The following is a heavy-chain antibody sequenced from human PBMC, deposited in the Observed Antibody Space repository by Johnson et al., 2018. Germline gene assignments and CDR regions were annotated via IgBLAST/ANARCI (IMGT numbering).Heavy chain of an antibody. Sequence: VQLVESGGGLVKPGGSLRLSCAASGFTFSNYAIHWVRQAPGKGLECVSAISSDGGSTYYASSVTGRFTISRDNSKNTLYLQMGSLRAEDMAVYYCASGGRWIRDTFDIWGQGTMVTVSS. CDR2: ISSDGGST. CDR1: GFTFSNYA. V-gene: IGHV3-64*01. CDR3: ASGGRWIRDTFDI. D-gene: IGHD5-18*01. J-gene: IGHJ3*02.